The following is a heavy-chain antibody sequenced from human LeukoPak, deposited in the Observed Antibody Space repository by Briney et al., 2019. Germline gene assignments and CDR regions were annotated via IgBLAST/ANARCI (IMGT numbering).Heavy chain of an antibody. CDR2: IEPAGSAT. D-gene: IGHD2-15*01. CDR1: GFAFSSYW. Sequence: YPGGSLRLSCGASGFAFSSYWMTWLRQAPGKGLEFVANIEPAGSATYYADSVKGRFTISRDNTKNLLYLQMNSLTAEDSAVYHCRRFGYVSAVDTWGQGALVTVSS. CDR3: RRFGYVSAVDT. V-gene: IGHV3-7*01. J-gene: IGHJ5*02.